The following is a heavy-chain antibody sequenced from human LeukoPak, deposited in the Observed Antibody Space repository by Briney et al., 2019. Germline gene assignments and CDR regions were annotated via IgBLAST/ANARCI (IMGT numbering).Heavy chain of an antibody. CDR3: AKDHVFMVRGAYYYYYMDV. D-gene: IGHD3-10*01. Sequence: GGTLRLSCAASGFTFSSYGMSWVRQTPGKGLEWVSAISGSGGSTYYADSVKGRFTISRDNSKNTLYLQMNSLRAEDTAVYYCAKDHVFMVRGAYYYYYMDVWGKGTTVTVSS. CDR2: ISGSGGST. V-gene: IGHV3-23*01. J-gene: IGHJ6*03. CDR1: GFTFSSYG.